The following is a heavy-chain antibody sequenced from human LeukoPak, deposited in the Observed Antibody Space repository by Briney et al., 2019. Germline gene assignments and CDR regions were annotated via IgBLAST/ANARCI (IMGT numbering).Heavy chain of an antibody. Sequence: SETLSLTCAVYGGSFSGYYWSWIRQPPGKGLEWTGEINHSGSTNYNPSLKSRVTISVDTSKNQFSLKLSSVTAADTAVYYCARGQIVGATTNYFDYWGQGTLVTVSS. CDR3: ARGQIVGATTNYFDY. D-gene: IGHD1-26*01. V-gene: IGHV4-34*01. CDR2: INHSGST. J-gene: IGHJ4*02. CDR1: GGSFSGYY.